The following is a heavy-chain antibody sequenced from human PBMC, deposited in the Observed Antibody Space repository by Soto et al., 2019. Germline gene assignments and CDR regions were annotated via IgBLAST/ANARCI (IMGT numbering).Heavy chain of an antibody. CDR2: IRPFVEAA. CDR1: GDTFTNYA. CDR3: ARGGYSNSWRFDY. J-gene: IGHJ4*02. Sequence: QLRLVQSGAEVRKPGSSVKVSCKAPGDTFTNYAISWLRLDPGQGLEWMGGIRPFVEAAVLAQKFRGRLIISADASTSTGYMELSNLRSEDTAIYYCARGGYSNSWRFDYWGQGALITVS. V-gene: IGHV1-69*01. D-gene: IGHD6-13*01.